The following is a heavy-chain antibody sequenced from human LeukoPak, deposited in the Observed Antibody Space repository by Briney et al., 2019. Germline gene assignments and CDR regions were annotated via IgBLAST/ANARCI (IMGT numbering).Heavy chain of an antibody. CDR2: IWFDGSNK. V-gene: IGHV3-33*08. J-gene: IGHJ4*02. CDR1: EFTFSTYT. D-gene: IGHD1-1*01. Sequence: GKSLRLSCAASEFTFSTYTMHWVRQAPGKGLEWVAFIWFDGSNKHYADSVKGRFTISRDNSEDTLYLQMNSLRAEDTAVYYCVRDPSGSGFAFDSWGQGALVTVSS. CDR3: VRDPSGSGFAFDS.